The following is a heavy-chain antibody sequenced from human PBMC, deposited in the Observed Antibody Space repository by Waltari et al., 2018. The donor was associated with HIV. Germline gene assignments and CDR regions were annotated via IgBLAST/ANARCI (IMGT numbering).Heavy chain of an antibody. Sequence: EVQLVESGGGLVQPGGSLRLSCAASGFTFSSYWMPWVRQAPGKGLVWVSRINSDGSSTSYADSVKGRFTISRDNAKNTLYLQMNSLRAEDTAVYYCAIIAARLYSSSWYGDYWGQGTLVTVSS. CDR3: AIIAARLYSSSWYGDY. CDR2: INSDGSST. J-gene: IGHJ4*02. CDR1: GFTFSSYW. V-gene: IGHV3-74*01. D-gene: IGHD6-13*01.